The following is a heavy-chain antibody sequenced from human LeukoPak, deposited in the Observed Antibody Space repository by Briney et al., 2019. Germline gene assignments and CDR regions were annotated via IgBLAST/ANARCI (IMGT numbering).Heavy chain of an antibody. CDR3: ARTGSYWMRDDY. J-gene: IGHJ4*02. V-gene: IGHV3-7*01. Sequence: HPGGSLRLSCAVSGFAFSSYWMSWVRQAPGKGLEWVANIKRDGNEKYYVDSVKGRFTISRDNAKNLLFLQMNTLRAEDTAVYYCARTGSYWMRDDYWGQGTLVTVSS. D-gene: IGHD1-26*01. CDR1: GFAFSSYW. CDR2: IKRDGNEK.